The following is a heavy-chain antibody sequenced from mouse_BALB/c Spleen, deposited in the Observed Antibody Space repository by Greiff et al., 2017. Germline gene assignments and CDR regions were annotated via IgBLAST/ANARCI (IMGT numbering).Heavy chain of an antibody. CDR2: ISSGGST. V-gene: IGHV5-6-5*01. CDR1: GFTFSSYA. J-gene: IGHJ2*01. CDR3: ATYYYGSSSYFDY. Sequence: EVKLMESGGGLVKPGGSLKLSCAASGFTFSSYAMSWVRQTPEKRLEWVASISSGGSTYYPDSVKGRFTISRDNARNILYLQMSSLRSEDTAMYYCATYYYGSSSYFDYWGQGTTLTVSS. D-gene: IGHD1-1*01.